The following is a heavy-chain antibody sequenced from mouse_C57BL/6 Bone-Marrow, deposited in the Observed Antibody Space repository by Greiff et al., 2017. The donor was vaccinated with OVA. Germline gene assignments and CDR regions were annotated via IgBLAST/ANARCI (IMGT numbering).Heavy chain of an antibody. CDR3: TRGAAQATEAWFAY. J-gene: IGHJ3*01. Sequence: EVKVVESGEGLVKPGGSLKLSCAASGFTFSSYAMSWVRQTPEKRLEWVAYISSGGDYIYYADTVKGRFTISRDNARNTLYLQMSSLKSEDTAMYYCTRGAAQATEAWFAYWGQGTLVTVSA. CDR1: GFTFSSYA. D-gene: IGHD3-2*02. V-gene: IGHV5-9-1*02. CDR2: ISSGGDYI.